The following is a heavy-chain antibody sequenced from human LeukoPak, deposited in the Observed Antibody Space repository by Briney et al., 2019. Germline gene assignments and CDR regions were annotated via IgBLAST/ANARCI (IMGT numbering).Heavy chain of an antibody. CDR2: INHSGGT. Sequence: PSETLSLTCAVYGGSFSGYYWSWIRQPPGKGLEWIGEINHSGGTNYNPSLKSRVTISVDTSKNQFSLKLSSVTAADTAVYYCARGGYSYGYEIDYWGQGTLLTVSS. CDR1: GGSFSGYY. V-gene: IGHV4-34*01. CDR3: ARGGYSYGYEIDY. J-gene: IGHJ4*02. D-gene: IGHD5-18*01.